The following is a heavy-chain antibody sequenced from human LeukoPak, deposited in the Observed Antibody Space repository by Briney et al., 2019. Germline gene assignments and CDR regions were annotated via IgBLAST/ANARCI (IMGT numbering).Heavy chain of an antibody. J-gene: IGHJ5*02. CDR3: ARHQPILWFGEFLSRAPGGRNWFDP. Sequence: SETLSLTCAVYGGSFSGYYWSWIRQPPGKGLEWIGEINHSGSTNYNPSLKSRVTISVDTSKNQFSLKLSSVTAADTAVYYCARHQPILWFGEFLSRAPGGRNWFDPWGQGTLVTVSS. CDR1: GGSFSGYY. V-gene: IGHV4-34*01. CDR2: INHSGST. D-gene: IGHD3-10*01.